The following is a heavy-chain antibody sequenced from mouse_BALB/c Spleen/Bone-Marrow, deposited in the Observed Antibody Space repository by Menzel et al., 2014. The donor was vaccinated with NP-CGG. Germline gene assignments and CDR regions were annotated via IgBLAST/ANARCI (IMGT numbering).Heavy chain of an antibody. CDR2: INPYNDGT. Sequence: EVQLQQSGPELVKPGASVKMSCKASGYTFTSYVMHWVKQKPGQGLEWIGNINPYNDGTKYNEKFKGKATLTPDKSSSTAFMELSSLTSEDSAVYYCARSLYGDDGYFDVWGAGTTVTVSS. J-gene: IGHJ1*01. CDR1: GYTFTSYV. CDR3: ARSLYGDDGYFDV. D-gene: IGHD2-2*01. V-gene: IGHV1-14*01.